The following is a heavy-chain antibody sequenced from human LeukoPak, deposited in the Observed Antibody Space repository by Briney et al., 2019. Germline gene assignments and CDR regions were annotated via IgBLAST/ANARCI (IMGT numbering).Heavy chain of an antibody. V-gene: IGHV4-59*08. CDR2: IYYNGHT. Sequence: TSETLSLTCTVSGDSFSSYYWTWIRQPPGKGLEWIGYIYYNGHTNYNPSLTSRVTISVDTSKNQFSLKPNSVTAADTAVYYCARLGFCTGGRCLADFWGQGTLVTVSS. CDR1: GDSFSSYY. J-gene: IGHJ4*02. CDR3: ARLGFCTGGRCLADF. D-gene: IGHD2-15*01.